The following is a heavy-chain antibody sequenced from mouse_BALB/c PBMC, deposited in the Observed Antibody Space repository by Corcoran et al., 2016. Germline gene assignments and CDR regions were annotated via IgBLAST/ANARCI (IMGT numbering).Heavy chain of an antibody. CDR1: GYNFTIYY. CDR2: IFPGSGNI. CDR3: AILRGAY. V-gene: IGHV1-66*01. Sequence: QDQLQQSGPELVKPGASVKISCKASGYNFTIYYIHWVKQRPGQGLEWIGWIFPGSGNIKYNEKLKGKATLTADTSSSTVYMQLSSLTSEDSAVYFCAILRGAYWGQGTLVTVSA. J-gene: IGHJ3*01. D-gene: IGHD1-1*01.